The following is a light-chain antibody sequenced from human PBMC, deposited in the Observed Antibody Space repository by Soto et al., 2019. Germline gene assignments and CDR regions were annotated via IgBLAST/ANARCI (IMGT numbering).Light chain of an antibody. CDR3: HQRINWPTS. V-gene: IGKV3-11*01. CDR1: QSVSNY. Sequence: EIVLTQSPATLSLSPGERATLSFRASQSVSNYLAWYQQKPGQAPRLLISGASNRATGIPARFSGSGSGTDFTLTISSLGLDDFASYYCHQRINWPTSFGQGPRLEIK. J-gene: IGKJ5*01. CDR2: GAS.